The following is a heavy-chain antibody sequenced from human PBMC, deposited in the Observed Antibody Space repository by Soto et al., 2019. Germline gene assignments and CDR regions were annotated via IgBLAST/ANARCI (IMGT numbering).Heavy chain of an antibody. CDR2: ISAYNGNT. CDR3: ARVPTYYYDSSGYYYPDYFDY. CDR1: GYTFTSYG. V-gene: IGHV1-18*01. Sequence: ASVKVSCKASGYTFTSYGISWVRQAPGQGLEWMGWISAYNGNTNYAQKLQGRVTMTTDTSTGTAYMELRSLRSDDTAVYYCARVPTYYYDSSGYYYPDYFDYWGQGTLVTVSS. D-gene: IGHD3-22*01. J-gene: IGHJ4*02.